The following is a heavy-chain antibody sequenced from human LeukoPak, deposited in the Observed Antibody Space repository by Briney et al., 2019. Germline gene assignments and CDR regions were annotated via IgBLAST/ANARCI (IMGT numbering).Heavy chain of an antibody. CDR3: ARGGSSGWARFDY. D-gene: IGHD6-19*01. J-gene: IGHJ4*02. CDR2: IYHSGST. Sequence: SETLSLTCTVSGYSISSGYYWGWIRQPLGKGLEWIGGIYHSGSTYYNPSLKSRVTISVDTSKNQFSLKLSSVTAADTAVYYCARGGSSGWARFDYWAREPWSPSPQ. V-gene: IGHV4-38-2*02. CDR1: GYSISSGYY.